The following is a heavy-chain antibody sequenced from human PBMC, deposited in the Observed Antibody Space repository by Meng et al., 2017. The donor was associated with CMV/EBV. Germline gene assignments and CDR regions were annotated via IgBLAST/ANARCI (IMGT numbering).Heavy chain of an antibody. CDR3: ARVGPGGRGALDY. D-gene: IGHD3-10*01. CDR1: GGSISSYY. CDR2: IYTSGST. J-gene: IGHJ4*02. Sequence: CTVSGGSISSYYWSWIRQPAGKGLEWTGRIYTSGSTNYNPSLKSRVTMSVDTSKNQFSLKLSSVTAADTAVYYCARVGPGGRGALDYWGQGTLVTVSS. V-gene: IGHV4-4*07.